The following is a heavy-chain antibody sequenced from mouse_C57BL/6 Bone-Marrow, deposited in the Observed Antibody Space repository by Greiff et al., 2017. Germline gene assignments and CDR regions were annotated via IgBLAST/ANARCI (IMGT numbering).Heavy chain of an antibody. CDR3: ARYPYYYGSGYYYAMDY. CDR1: GYTFTSYG. J-gene: IGHJ4*01. V-gene: IGHV1-81*01. D-gene: IGHD1-1*01. Sequence: LVESGAELARPGASVKLSCKASGYTFTSYGISWVKQRTGQGLEWIGEIYPRSGNTYYNEKFKGKATLTADKSSSKAYMELRSLTSEDSAVYFCARYPYYYGSGYYYAMDYWGQGTSVTVSS. CDR2: IYPRSGNT.